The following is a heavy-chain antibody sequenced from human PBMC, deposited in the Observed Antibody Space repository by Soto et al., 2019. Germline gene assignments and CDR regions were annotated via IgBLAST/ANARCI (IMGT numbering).Heavy chain of an antibody. V-gene: IGHV3-21*01. D-gene: IGHD2-21*02. Sequence: EVQLVESGGGLVKPGGSLRLSCAASGFTFSSYSMNWVRQAPGKGLEWVSSISSSSSYIYYADSVKGRFTISRDNAKNSLYLQMNSLRAEDTAVYYCARDPSPSWVVVTAPNWFDPWGQGTLVTVSS. CDR2: ISSSSSYI. CDR1: GFTFSSYS. J-gene: IGHJ5*02. CDR3: ARDPSPSWVVVTAPNWFDP.